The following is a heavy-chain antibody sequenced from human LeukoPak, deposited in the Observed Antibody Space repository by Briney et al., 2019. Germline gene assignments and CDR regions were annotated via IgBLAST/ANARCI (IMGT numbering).Heavy chain of an antibody. J-gene: IGHJ4*02. CDR1: GFTFSSYA. Sequence: GGSLRLSCAASGFTFSSYAMSWVRQAPGKGLEWVSAISGSGGSTYYADSVKGRFTISRDNSKNTLYLQMNSLKSEDTAVYYCSTLTSRGLSDSWGQGTLVTVSS. V-gene: IGHV3-23*01. D-gene: IGHD4-11*01. CDR3: STLTSRGLSDS. CDR2: ISGSGGST.